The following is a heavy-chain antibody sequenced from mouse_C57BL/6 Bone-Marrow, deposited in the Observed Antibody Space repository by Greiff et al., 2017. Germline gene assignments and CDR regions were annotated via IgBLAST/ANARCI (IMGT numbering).Heavy chain of an antibody. D-gene: IGHD1-1*01. J-gene: IGHJ4*01. CDR1: GFTFSSYG. Sequence: EVKLVESGGDLVKPGGSLKLSCAASGFTFSSYGMSWVRQTPDKRLAWVATISSGGSYTYYPDSVKGRFTISRDNAKNTLYLQMSSLKSEDTAMYYCASPYYSPKDAMDYWGKGTSVTVSS. CDR3: ASPYYSPKDAMDY. V-gene: IGHV5-6*01. CDR2: ISSGGSYT.